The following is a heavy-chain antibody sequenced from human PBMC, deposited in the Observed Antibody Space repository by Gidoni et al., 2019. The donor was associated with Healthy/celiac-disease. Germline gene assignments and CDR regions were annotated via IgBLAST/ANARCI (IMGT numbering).Heavy chain of an antibody. Sequence: QVPLVQSGAEVKKPGASVKVSCKASGYTFTSYGISWVRQAPGQGLAWMGWISAYNGNTNYAQKLQGRVTMTTDTSTSTAYMELRSLRSDDTAGYYCARDMGLEMATIMGYWGQGTLVTVSS. V-gene: IGHV1-18*01. CDR1: GYTFTSYG. CDR2: ISAYNGNT. CDR3: ARDMGLEMATIMGY. J-gene: IGHJ4*02. D-gene: IGHD5-12*01.